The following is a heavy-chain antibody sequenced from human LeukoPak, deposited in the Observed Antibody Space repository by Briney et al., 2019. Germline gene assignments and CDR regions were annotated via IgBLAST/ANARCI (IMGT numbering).Heavy chain of an antibody. V-gene: IGHV4-39*01. Sequence: SETLSLTCTVSGGSISSSSYYWGWIRQPPGKGLEWIGSIYYSGRTYYNPSLKSRVTISVDTSKNQFSLKLSSVTAADTAVYYCARQRPHPPSPIDYWGQGTLVTVSS. CDR1: GGSISSSSYY. CDR2: IYYSGRT. D-gene: IGHD1-1*01. J-gene: IGHJ4*02. CDR3: ARQRPHPPSPIDY.